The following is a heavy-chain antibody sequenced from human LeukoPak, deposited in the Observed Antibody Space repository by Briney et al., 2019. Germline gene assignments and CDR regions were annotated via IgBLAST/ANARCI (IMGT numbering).Heavy chain of an antibody. Sequence: QPGGSLRLLCAASAVILTFSASGMHWVRQAPGKGLERVAFIQFYDRLKYYADSVKGRCTISRENYNNSVYLQMNSLRAEDTAIYYRAREGRTHEIGKFGYWGQGTLVTASS. CDR3: AREGRTHEIGKFGY. CDR2: IQFYDRLK. CDR1: AVILTFSASG. V-gene: IGHV3-30*02. J-gene: IGHJ4*02. D-gene: IGHD1-26*01.